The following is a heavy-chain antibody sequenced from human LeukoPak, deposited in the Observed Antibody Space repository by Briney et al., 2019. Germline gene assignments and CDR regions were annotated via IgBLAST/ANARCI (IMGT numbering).Heavy chain of an antibody. J-gene: IGHJ6*02. CDR3: ARDVLVGIDYYYYGMDV. V-gene: IGHV3-48*03. Sequence: LTGGSLRLSCGASGFAFSSYEMNWVRQAPGKGLEWVSYISSSGSTIYYADSVKGRFTISRDNAKNSLYLQMNSLRAEDTAVYYCARDVLVGIDYYYYGMDVWGQGTTVTVSS. CDR2: ISSSGSTI. CDR1: GFAFSSYE. D-gene: IGHD2-21*01.